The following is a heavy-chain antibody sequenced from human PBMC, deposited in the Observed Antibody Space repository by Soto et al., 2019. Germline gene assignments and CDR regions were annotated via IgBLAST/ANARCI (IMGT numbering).Heavy chain of an antibody. CDR1: GYTFTSYY. CDR2: INPSGGST. D-gene: IGHD3-10*01. Sequence: GASVKVSCKASGYTFTSYYMHWVRQAPGQGLEWMGIINPSGGSTSYAQKFQGRVTMTRDTSTSTVYMELSSLRSEDTAVYYCARDLVRNYYYYGMDVWGQGTTVTVSS. V-gene: IGHV1-46*01. J-gene: IGHJ6*02. CDR3: ARDLVRNYYYYGMDV.